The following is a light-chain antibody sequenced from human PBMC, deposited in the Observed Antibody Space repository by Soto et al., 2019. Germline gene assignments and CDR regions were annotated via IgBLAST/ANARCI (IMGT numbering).Light chain of an antibody. J-gene: IGKJ1*01. CDR2: KAS. V-gene: IGKV1-5*03. CDR1: QSISSW. CDR3: QQYNSYPGT. Sequence: DIQMTQSPSTLSASVGDRVTITCRASQSISSWLAWYQQKPGKAPKVLIYKASSLESGVPSRFSGSGSGTEFTLTSSSLQPDDFATYYCQQYNSYPGTFGQGTKVEIK.